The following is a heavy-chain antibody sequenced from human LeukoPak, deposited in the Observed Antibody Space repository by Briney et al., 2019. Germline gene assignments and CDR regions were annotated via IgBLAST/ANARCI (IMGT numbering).Heavy chain of an antibody. D-gene: IGHD6-13*01. V-gene: IGHV5-51*01. Sequence: GESLKISCKGSGYSFTTYWIGWVRQMPGKGLEWMGIIYPGDSDTRYSPSFQGQVTISADKSISTAYLQWSSLTSSDTAMYYCARRGRIAATGTAYYYYAMDVWGQGTTVTVSS. CDR3: ARRGRIAATGTAYYYYAMDV. CDR2: IYPGDSDT. CDR1: GYSFTTYW. J-gene: IGHJ6*02.